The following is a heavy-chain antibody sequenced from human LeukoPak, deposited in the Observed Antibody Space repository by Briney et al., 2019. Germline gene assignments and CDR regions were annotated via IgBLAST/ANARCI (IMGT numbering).Heavy chain of an antibody. CDR3: ARHRGEFGDSPPNIDY. V-gene: IGHV4-39*01. J-gene: IGHJ4*02. D-gene: IGHD3-10*01. CDR2: IYYSGST. Sequence: SETLSLTCTVSGGSITTSTYYWGWIRQPPGKGLEWIGSIYYSGSTYNNPSLKSRVTISVDMSKNQFSLRLSSVTAADTAVYYCARHRGEFGDSPPNIDYWGQGTLVTVSS. CDR1: GGSITTSTYY.